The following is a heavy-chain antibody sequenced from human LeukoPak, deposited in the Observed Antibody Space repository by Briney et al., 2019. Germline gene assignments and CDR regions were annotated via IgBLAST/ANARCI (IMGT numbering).Heavy chain of an antibody. CDR3: ARLQNLEGSGWDYYYYYYYMDV. CDR2: IRGSGGDT. CDR1: GFAFSSYG. Sequence: QSGGSLRLSCAASGFAFSSYGMHWVRQAPGKGLEWVSHIRGSGGDTYYADSVKGRFTISRDNSKNTLYLQMNSLRAEDTAVYYCARLQNLEGSGWDYYYYYYYMDVWGKGTTVTVSS. V-gene: IGHV3-23*01. J-gene: IGHJ6*03. D-gene: IGHD6-19*01.